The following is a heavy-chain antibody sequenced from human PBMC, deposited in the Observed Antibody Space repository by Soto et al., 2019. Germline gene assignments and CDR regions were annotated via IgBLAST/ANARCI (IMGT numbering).Heavy chain of an antibody. CDR3: AADRVRGVIIDWEKPLSYYYYYGMDV. D-gene: IGHD3-10*01. J-gene: IGHJ6*02. CDR1: GFTFTSSA. V-gene: IGHV1-58*01. CDR2: IVVGSGNT. Sequence: GASVKVSCKASGFTFTSSAVQWVRQARGQRLEWIGWIVVGSGNTNYAQKFQERVTITRDMSTSTAYMELSSLRSEDTAVYYCAADRVRGVIIDWEKPLSYYYYYGMDVWGQGTTVTVSS.